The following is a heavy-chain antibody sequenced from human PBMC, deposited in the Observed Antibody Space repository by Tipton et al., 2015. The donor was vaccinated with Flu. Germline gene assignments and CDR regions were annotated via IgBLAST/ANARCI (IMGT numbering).Heavy chain of an antibody. V-gene: IGHV4-39*07. CDR2: IYYSGST. J-gene: IGHJ3*02. CDR1: GGSISSSSYY. Sequence: TLSLTCTVSGGSISSSSYYWGWIRQPPGKGLEWIGSIYYSGSTYYNPSLKSRVTLSVDTSKNQFSLKLSSVTAADTAVYYCATIRRYFSNLWGTMRVDDAFDIWGQGTMVTVSS. D-gene: IGHD3-22*01. CDR3: ATIRRYFSNLWGTMRVDDAFDI.